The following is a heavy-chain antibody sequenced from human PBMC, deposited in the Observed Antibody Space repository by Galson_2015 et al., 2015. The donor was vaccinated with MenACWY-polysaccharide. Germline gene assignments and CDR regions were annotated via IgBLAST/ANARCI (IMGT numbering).Heavy chain of an antibody. CDR2: ISGSGLNT. V-gene: IGHV3-23*01. D-gene: IGHD3-10*01. J-gene: IGHJ4*02. Sequence: SLRLSCAASGFTFSSYAMSWVRQAPGKGLEWVSTISGSGLNTYYADSVKGRFTMSRDNSKNTLYMQMNSLRAEDTAVYYCAKQIDEYYGSGNYYPPWDYWGQGTLVTASS. CDR1: GFTFSSYA. CDR3: AKQIDEYYGSGNYYPPWDY.